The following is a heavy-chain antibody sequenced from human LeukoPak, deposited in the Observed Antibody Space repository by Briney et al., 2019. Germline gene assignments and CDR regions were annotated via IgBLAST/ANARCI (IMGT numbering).Heavy chain of an antibody. D-gene: IGHD3-16*01. CDR2: ISTFNGYT. J-gene: IGHJ4*02. CDR1: GYIFTSNS. CDR3: ARGEFYYDL. V-gene: IGHV1-18*04. Sequence: ASVTVSYKPSGYIFTSNSISWVRQAPGQGLEWMGWISTFNGYTNYAKNLQGRVTMTRDTSTRTVYMEMRNMRSDDTAVYYCARGEFYYDLWGQGTLVTVSS.